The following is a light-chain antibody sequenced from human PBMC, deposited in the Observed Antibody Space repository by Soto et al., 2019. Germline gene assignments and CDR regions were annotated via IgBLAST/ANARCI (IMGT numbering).Light chain of an antibody. CDR2: DTS. V-gene: IGKV3D-20*01. CDR1: QSVSSSY. CDR3: QQYGGSPLN. Sequence: EIVLTQSPATLSLSPGERATLSCGASQSVSSSYLAWYQQKPGLAPRLLMYDTSSRATGIPDRFSGSGSGTDSTLTISRLEPEDFAVYYCQQYGGSPLNFGGGTKV. J-gene: IGKJ4*01.